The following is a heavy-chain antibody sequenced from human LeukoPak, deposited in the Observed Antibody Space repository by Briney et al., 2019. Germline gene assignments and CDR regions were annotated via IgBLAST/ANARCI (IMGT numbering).Heavy chain of an antibody. D-gene: IGHD1-26*01. J-gene: IGHJ6*02. Sequence: PGGSLRLSCTASGFSFNIYSMNWVRQAPGKGLEWVSSISSSSSYINYADSVKGRFTISRDNAKNSLYLQMNSLRAEDTAVYYCARGGGLRDNYYYGMDVWGQGTTVTVSS. CDR2: ISSSSSYI. CDR3: ARGGGLRDNYYYGMDV. CDR1: GFSFNIYS. V-gene: IGHV3-21*06.